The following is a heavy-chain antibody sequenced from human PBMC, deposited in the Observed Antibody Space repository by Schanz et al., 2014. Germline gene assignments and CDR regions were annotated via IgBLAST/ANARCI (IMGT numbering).Heavy chain of an antibody. CDR1: GFTVTSYY. D-gene: IGHD1-7*01. CDR3: ASLIGTTSAHFYGMDV. J-gene: IGHJ6*02. CDR2: IYSGDNT. V-gene: IGHV3-53*01. Sequence: EMQLVESGGGLIQPGGSLRLSCAASGFTVTSYYMSWVRQAPGKGLEWVSVIYSGDNTYYADSVKGRFTISRDNSKNTVYLQTNGLRAEDTAVYFGASLIGTTSAHFYGMDVWGQGTTVTVSS.